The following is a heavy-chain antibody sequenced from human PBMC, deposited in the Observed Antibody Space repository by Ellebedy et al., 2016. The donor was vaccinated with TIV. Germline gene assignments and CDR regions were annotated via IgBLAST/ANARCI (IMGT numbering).Heavy chain of an antibody. Sequence: GESLKISCVASGFSFTNYGMHWVRQAPGKGLEWVAFKRFDGRSEYNGDSVKGRFLISRDVSKNTLFLQMSRLRAEDTAVYYCTRETNPSPGAVAGTGFDCWGQGTLVIVSS. CDR3: TRETNPSPGAVAGTGFDC. CDR2: KRFDGRSE. CDR1: GFSFTNYG. V-gene: IGHV3-30*02. J-gene: IGHJ4*02. D-gene: IGHD6-19*01.